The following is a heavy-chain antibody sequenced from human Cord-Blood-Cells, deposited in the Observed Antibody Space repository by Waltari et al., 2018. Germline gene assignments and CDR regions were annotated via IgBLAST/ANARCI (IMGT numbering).Heavy chain of an antibody. CDR1: GFTFSSHY. Sequence: DAQPVEAGGGLIQSGGALSLACAASGFTFSSHYISWVRRAPGKGLEWVSVIYSGGSTYYADSVKGRFTISRDNAKNTLYLQMNSLKAEDTAVYYCARGDYDSSGYYFDYWGQGTLVTVSS. J-gene: IGHJ4*02. D-gene: IGHD3-22*01. V-gene: IGHV3-53*01. CDR3: ARGDYDSSGYYFDY. CDR2: IYSGGST.